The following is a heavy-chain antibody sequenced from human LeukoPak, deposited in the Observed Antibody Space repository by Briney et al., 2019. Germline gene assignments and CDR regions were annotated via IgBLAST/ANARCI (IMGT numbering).Heavy chain of an antibody. D-gene: IGHD1-26*01. Sequence: PGGSLRLSCAASGFTFSDYAMSWVRQAPGKGLEWVSAISGSGSSTYYAASVKGRFTISRDNSKNTLYLQMNSLRTEDTAVYYCAKDRSSGSNGGLVRFAHWGQGTLVTVSS. CDR3: AKDRSSGSNGGLVRFAH. V-gene: IGHV3-23*01. CDR1: GFTFSDYA. J-gene: IGHJ5*02. CDR2: ISGSGSST.